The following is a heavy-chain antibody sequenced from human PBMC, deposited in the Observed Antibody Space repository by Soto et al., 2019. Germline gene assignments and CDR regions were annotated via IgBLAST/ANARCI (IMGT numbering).Heavy chain of an antibody. Sequence: QVQLQQSGPGLVKPSQTLSLTCAISGDYVSSNTATWNWIRQSPSRGLEWLGRIFYRSQWYSNYAVTVKSRITINPDTSKNQFSLQLNSVTPEDAAIYYCARGGQQVVPVGGQGTLVTVSS. V-gene: IGHV6-1*01. CDR2: IFYRSQWYS. CDR3: ARGGQQVVPV. J-gene: IGHJ4*02. D-gene: IGHD6-6*01. CDR1: GDYVSSNTAT.